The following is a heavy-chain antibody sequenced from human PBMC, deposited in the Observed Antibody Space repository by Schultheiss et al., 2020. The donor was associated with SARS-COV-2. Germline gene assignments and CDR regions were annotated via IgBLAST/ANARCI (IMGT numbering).Heavy chain of an antibody. J-gene: IGHJ4*02. CDR1: GGSISSGGYY. Sequence: SETLSLTCTVSGGSISSGGYYWSWIRQHPGKGLEWIGYIYYSGSTYYNPSLKSLVTISVDTSKNQFSLKLSSVTAADTAVYYCARGQWLVPRYWGQGNLVTVSS. D-gene: IGHD6-19*01. CDR3: ARGQWLVPRY. V-gene: IGHV4-31*01. CDR2: IYYSGST.